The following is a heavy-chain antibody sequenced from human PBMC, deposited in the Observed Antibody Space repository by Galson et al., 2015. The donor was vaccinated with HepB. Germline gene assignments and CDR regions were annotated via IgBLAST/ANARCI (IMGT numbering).Heavy chain of an antibody. Sequence: TLSLTCTVSGGSISTGGYYWSWIRQHPGKGLEWIGYIYYSGSTYYNPSLKSRVTISVDTSKNQFSLKLSSVTAADTAVYYCARDSYYYDSSGSNFDYWGQGTLVTVSS. CDR1: GGSISTGGYY. D-gene: IGHD3-22*01. V-gene: IGHV4-31*03. CDR3: ARDSYYYDSSGSNFDY. CDR2: IYYSGST. J-gene: IGHJ4*02.